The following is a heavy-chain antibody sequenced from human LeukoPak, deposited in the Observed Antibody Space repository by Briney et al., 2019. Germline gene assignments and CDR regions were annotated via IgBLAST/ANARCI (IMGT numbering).Heavy chain of an antibody. CDR2: ISGSGYNT. D-gene: IGHD6-19*01. Sequence: GGSLRLSCAASGFTFSSYTLSWVRQAPGKGLEWVSTISGSGYNTYYADSVKGRFTISRDNSKNTLYLQMNSLRVEDTAVYSCAKGFSDWYGDYWGQGTLVTVSS. CDR3: AKGFSDWYGDY. V-gene: IGHV3-23*01. CDR1: GFTFSSYT. J-gene: IGHJ4*02.